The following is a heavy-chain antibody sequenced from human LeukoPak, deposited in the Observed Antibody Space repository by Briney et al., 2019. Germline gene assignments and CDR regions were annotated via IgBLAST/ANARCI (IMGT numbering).Heavy chain of an antibody. CDR1: GFTFSSYW. J-gene: IGHJ6*02. CDR3: AREWIVVVPPAMTYYYNGMDV. V-gene: IGHV3-74*01. D-gene: IGHD2-2*01. CDR2: INSDGSST. Sequence: GGSLRLSCAASGFTFSSYWMYWVRQAPGKGLVWVSRINSDGSSTSYADSVKGRFTISRDDAKNTLYLQMNSLRAEDTAVYYCAREWIVVVPPAMTYYYNGMDVWGQGTTVTVSS.